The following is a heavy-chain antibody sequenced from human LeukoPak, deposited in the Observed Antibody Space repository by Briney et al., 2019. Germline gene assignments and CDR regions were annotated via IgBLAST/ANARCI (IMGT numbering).Heavy chain of an antibody. D-gene: IGHD1-1*01. CDR2: IYYSGTT. Sequence: KPSETLSLTCTVSGGSISSSSYYWGWIRQPPGKGLEWIGTIYYSGTTYYNPSLKSRATISADTSKNHFSLKLSSVTAADTAVYYCARPGHSYYYMDVWGKGTTVTVSS. CDR1: GGSISSSSYY. J-gene: IGHJ6*03. V-gene: IGHV4-39*02. CDR3: ARPGHSYYYMDV.